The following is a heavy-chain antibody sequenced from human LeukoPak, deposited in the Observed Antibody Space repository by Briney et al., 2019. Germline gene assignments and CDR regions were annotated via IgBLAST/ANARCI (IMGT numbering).Heavy chain of an antibody. J-gene: IGHJ4*02. CDR2: INPSGGST. V-gene: IGHV1-46*01. CDR1: GYTFTSYY. Sequence: ASVKVSCRASGYTFTSYYMHWVRQAAGQGLEWMGIINPSGGSTSYAQKFQGRVTMTRDTSTSTVYMELSSLRSEDTAVYYCAPVRWLQSPLDYWGQGTLVTVSS. D-gene: IGHD5-24*01. CDR3: APVRWLQSPLDY.